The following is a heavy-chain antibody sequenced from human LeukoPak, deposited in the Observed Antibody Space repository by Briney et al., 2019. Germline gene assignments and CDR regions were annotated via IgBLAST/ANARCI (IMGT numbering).Heavy chain of an antibody. Sequence: SETLSLTCTVSGGSLSSRSHYWGWIRQPPGQGLEWIGSLSNSGNTYYNPSLKSRVTISVDTSKNEFSLKLSSVTAADTAVYYCVRWTAGTTEDSWGQGTLVIVS. CDR2: LSNSGNT. CDR1: GGSLSSRSHY. V-gene: IGHV4-39*01. J-gene: IGHJ4*02. D-gene: IGHD1-1*01. CDR3: VRWTAGTTEDS.